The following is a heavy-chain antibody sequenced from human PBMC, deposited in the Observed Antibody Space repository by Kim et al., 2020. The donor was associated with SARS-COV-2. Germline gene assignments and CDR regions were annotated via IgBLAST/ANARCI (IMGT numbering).Heavy chain of an antibody. V-gene: IGHV3-33*01. CDR1: GFTFSSYG. D-gene: IGHD3-16*01. CDR3: AREPHISPAAHFDYVWGSYSTDRNDAFDI. Sequence: GGSLRLSCAASGFTFSSYGMHWVRQAPGKGLEWVAVIWYDGSNKYYADSVKGRFTISRDNSKNTLYLQMNSLRAEDTAVYYCAREPHISPAAHFDYVWGSYSTDRNDAFDIWGQGTMVTVSS. J-gene: IGHJ3*02. CDR2: IWYDGSNK.